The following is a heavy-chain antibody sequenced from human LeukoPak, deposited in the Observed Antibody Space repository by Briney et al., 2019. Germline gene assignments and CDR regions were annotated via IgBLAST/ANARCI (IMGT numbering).Heavy chain of an antibody. D-gene: IGHD6-19*01. CDR2: IYHSGST. V-gene: IGHV4-30-2*01. J-gene: IGHJ5*02. Sequence: SQTLSLTCAASGGSISSGGYSWSWIRQPPGKGLEWIGYIYHSGSTYYNPSLKSRVTISVDRSKNQFCLKLSSVTAADTAVYYCASSIAVAGTGWFDPWGQGTLVTVSS. CDR3: ASSIAVAGTGWFDP. CDR1: GGSISSGGYS.